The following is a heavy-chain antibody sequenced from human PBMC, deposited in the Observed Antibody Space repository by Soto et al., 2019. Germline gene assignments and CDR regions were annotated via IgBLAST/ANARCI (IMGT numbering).Heavy chain of an antibody. D-gene: IGHD4-17*01. V-gene: IGHV4-59*08. CDR1: GGSISNYY. CDR2: IYYSGST. Sequence: SETLSLTCTFSGGSISNYYWSLVRQPPGKGLECIGYIYYSGSTNYNPSLKSRITISVDTSKNQFSLKLSSVTAADTAVYYCARNYGDYVDYWGQGTLVTVSS. CDR3: ARNYGDYVDY. J-gene: IGHJ4*02.